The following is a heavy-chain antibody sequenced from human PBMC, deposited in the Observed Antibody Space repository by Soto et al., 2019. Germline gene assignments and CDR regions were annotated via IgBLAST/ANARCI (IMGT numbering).Heavy chain of an antibody. D-gene: IGHD6-13*01. CDR1: GFTFSSYS. V-gene: IGHV3-21*04. CDR3: ARWPPYSSRRNDYYYGMDV. CDR2: ISSSSSYI. J-gene: IGHJ6*02. Sequence: GGSLRLSCAASGFTFSSYSINWVRQAPGKGLEWVSSISSSSSYIYYADSVKGRFTISRDNAKNSLYLQMNSLKASDTAMYYCARWPPYSSRRNDYYYGMDVWGQGTTVTVSS.